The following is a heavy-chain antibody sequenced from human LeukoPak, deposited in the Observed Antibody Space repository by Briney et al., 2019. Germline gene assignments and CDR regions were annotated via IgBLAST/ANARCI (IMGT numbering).Heavy chain of an antibody. J-gene: IGHJ4*02. V-gene: IGHV3-30*04. Sequence: GGSLRLSCAASGFTFSSYAMHWVRQAQGKGLEWVTIISYDGGYKYYADSVKGRFTISRDNSKNTLYLQMNSLRPEDTAVYYCARGPFTMVRGLNRGHYFDYWGQGTLVTVSS. CDR3: ARGPFTMVRGLNRGHYFDY. D-gene: IGHD3-10*01. CDR1: GFTFSSYA. CDR2: ISYDGGYK.